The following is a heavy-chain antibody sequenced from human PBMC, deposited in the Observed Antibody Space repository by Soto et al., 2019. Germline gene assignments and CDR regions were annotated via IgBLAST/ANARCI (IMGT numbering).Heavy chain of an antibody. CDR2: TRNKANSYTT. Sequence: GGSLRLSCTASGFTFSDHYMDWVRQAPGKGLEWVGRTRNKANSYTTEYAASVKGRFTISRDDSENSLYLQMDSLKIEDTAVYYCARNFYSGTYYFDYWGQGTLVTVSS. D-gene: IGHD1-26*01. V-gene: IGHV3-72*01. J-gene: IGHJ4*02. CDR3: ARNFYSGTYYFDY. CDR1: GFTFSDHY.